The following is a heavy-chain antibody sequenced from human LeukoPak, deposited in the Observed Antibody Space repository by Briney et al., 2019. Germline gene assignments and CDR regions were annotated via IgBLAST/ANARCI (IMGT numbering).Heavy chain of an antibody. CDR3: ATYSSMNAREFQH. D-gene: IGHD2-2*01. V-gene: IGHV3-7*01. CDR2: IKHDGSEK. J-gene: IGHJ1*01. CDR1: GFTFSNYW. Sequence: GGSLRLSCEASGFTFSNYWMSWVRQAPGKGLEWVANIKHDGSEKYYADSVEGRFTISRDNGKNSLYVQMNSLSVEDTAVYYCATYSSMNAREFQHWGQGTLVTVSS.